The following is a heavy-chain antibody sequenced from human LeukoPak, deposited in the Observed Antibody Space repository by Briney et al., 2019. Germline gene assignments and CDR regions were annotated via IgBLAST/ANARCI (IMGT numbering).Heavy chain of an antibody. Sequence: SVKVSCKASGGTFSSYAINWVRQAPGQGLEWMGGIIPIFGTANYAQKFQGRVTITADESTSTAYMELSSLRSEDTAVYYCARADTAMDSTYLYGMDVWGQGTTVTVSS. D-gene: IGHD5-18*01. CDR2: IIPIFGTA. V-gene: IGHV1-69*13. J-gene: IGHJ6*02. CDR1: GGTFSSYA. CDR3: ARADTAMDSTYLYGMDV.